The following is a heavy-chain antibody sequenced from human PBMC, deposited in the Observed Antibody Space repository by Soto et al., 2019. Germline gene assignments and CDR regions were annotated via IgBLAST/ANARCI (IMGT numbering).Heavy chain of an antibody. Sequence: QVQLVQSGAEVKKPGASVKVSCKASGYTFTSYGISWVRQAPGQGLEWMGWISAYNGNTNYAQKLQGRVTMTTDTSTSTAYMELRSLRSDDTAVYYCARDYKYYYDSSGYYYGGWFDPWGQGTLVTVSS. D-gene: IGHD3-22*01. J-gene: IGHJ5*02. V-gene: IGHV1-18*01. CDR3: ARDYKYYYDSSGYYYGGWFDP. CDR2: ISAYNGNT. CDR1: GYTFTSYG.